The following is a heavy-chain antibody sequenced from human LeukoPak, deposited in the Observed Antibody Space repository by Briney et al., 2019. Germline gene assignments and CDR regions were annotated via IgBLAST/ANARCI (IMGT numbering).Heavy chain of an antibody. Sequence: GGSLGLSRAASGFTVSRNYMRRVRPAPGKGLEWVAVIYSGGRTYHADSVKGRFTISRDNSKNTLYLQMNSLRAEDTAVYYCARDLLGSYYDSSGYYPLWGQGTLVTVSS. CDR2: IYSGGRT. J-gene: IGHJ4*02. CDR1: GFTVSRNY. CDR3: ARDLLGSYYDSSGYYPL. D-gene: IGHD3-22*01. V-gene: IGHV3-53*01.